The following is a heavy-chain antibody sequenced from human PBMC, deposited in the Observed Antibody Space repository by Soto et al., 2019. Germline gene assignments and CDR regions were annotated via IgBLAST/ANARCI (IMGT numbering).Heavy chain of an antibody. CDR3: TRESSLYCSGGSCYSGPDWFDP. Sequence: GGSLRLSCTASGFTFGDYAMSWFRQAPGKGLEWVGFIRSKAYGGTTEYAASVKGRFTIPRDDSKSIAYLQMNSLKTEDTAVYYCTRESSLYCSGGSCYSGPDWFDPWGQGTLVTVSS. V-gene: IGHV3-49*03. D-gene: IGHD2-15*01. J-gene: IGHJ5*02. CDR1: GFTFGDYA. CDR2: IRSKAYGGTT.